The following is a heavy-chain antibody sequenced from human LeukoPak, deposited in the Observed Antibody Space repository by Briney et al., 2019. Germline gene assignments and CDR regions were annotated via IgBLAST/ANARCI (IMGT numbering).Heavy chain of an antibody. CDR2: INPNTGGT. CDR1: GYTFTGYF. D-gene: IGHD1-26*01. Sequence: ASVKVSCKTSGYTFTGYFIHWVRQAPGQGLEWMGWINPNTGGTSYSQEFQGRVTMTSDTSISTAYMELSRLRSDDTAVYYCVRDPSEVGALWGQGSLATVSS. J-gene: IGHJ4*02. CDR3: VRDPSEVGAL. V-gene: IGHV1-2*02.